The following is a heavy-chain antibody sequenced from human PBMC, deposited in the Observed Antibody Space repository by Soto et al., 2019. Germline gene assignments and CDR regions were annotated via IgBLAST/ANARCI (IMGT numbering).Heavy chain of an antibody. J-gene: IGHJ4*02. Sequence: QITLKESGPTLVKPTQTLTLTCTFSGFSLSTRGVGVGWIRQPPGKALEWLALLCWDDDKGYSPSPKSRLTITKHTSKNQVVLTVTNMDPVDTATYYCAHRPRGYSYYFDYWCQGTVVTVSS. D-gene: IGHD5-18*01. V-gene: IGHV2-5*02. CDR1: GFSLSTRGVG. CDR3: AHRPRGYSYYFDY. CDR2: LCWDDDK.